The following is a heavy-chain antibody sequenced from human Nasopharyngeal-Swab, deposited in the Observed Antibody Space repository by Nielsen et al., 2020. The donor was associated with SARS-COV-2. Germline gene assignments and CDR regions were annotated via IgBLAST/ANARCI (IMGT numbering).Heavy chain of an antibody. V-gene: IGHV4-39*01. Sequence: RQAPGKGLEWIGSIYYSGSTYYNPSLKSRVTISVDTSKNQFSLKLSSVTAADTAVCYCAKQLAAAGPPGAFDIWGQGTMVTVSS. D-gene: IGHD6-13*01. J-gene: IGHJ3*02. CDR3: AKQLAAAGPPGAFDI. CDR2: IYYSGST.